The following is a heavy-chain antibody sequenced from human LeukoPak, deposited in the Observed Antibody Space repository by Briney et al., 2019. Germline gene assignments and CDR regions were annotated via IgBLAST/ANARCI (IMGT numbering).Heavy chain of an antibody. CDR2: ISYDGSNK. CDR3: ARVITRYSSSYLDY. CDR1: GFTFSSYA. D-gene: IGHD6-6*01. V-gene: IGHV3-30-3*01. J-gene: IGHJ4*02. Sequence: GGSLRLSCAAYGFTFSSYAMHWVRQAPGKGLEWVAVISYDGSNKYYADSEKGRFTISRDNSKNTLYLQMNSLRAEDTAVYYCARVITRYSSSYLDYWGQGTLVTVSS.